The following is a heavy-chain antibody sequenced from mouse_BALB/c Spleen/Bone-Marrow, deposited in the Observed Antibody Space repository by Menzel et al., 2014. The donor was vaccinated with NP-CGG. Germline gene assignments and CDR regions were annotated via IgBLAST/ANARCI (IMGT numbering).Heavy chain of an antibody. CDR3: ARGNYGSPFAY. CDR2: SRNKANDYIT. J-gene: IGHJ3*01. V-gene: IGHV7-1*02. D-gene: IGHD1-1*01. Sequence: EVQLVESGGGLVQPGISLRLSCATSGFTFSDFYMEWVRQPPGKRLEWIAASRNKANDYITEYSASVKGRFIVSRDTSQSILYLQMNALRAEDTAIYYCARGNYGSPFAYWGQGTLVTVSA. CDR1: GFTFSDFY.